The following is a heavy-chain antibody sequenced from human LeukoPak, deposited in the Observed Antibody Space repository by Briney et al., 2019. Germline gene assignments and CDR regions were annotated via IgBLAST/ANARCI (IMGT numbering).Heavy chain of an antibody. D-gene: IGHD2-21*01. CDR3: ARGPGILWWSDRPLDAFDI. J-gene: IGHJ3*02. CDR2: MNPNSGNT. V-gene: IGHV1-8*01. CDR1: GYTFTSYD. Sequence: WASVKVSCKASGYTFTSYDINWVRQATGQGLEWMGWMNPNSGNTGYAQKFQGRVTMTRNTSISTAYMELSSLRSEDTAVYYCARGPGILWWSDRPLDAFDIWGQGTMVTVSS.